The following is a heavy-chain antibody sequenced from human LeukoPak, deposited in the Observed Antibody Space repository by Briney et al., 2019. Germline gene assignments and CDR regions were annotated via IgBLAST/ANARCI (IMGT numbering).Heavy chain of an antibody. D-gene: IGHD6-19*01. Sequence: PGRSLRLSCAASGFTFSSYAMHWVRQAPGKGLEWVAVISSAGGNKYHADSVKGRFTISRDNSKNTLCLQMNSLRPEDTAVYYCARPTSNGWLRYFDYWGQGTLVTVSS. CDR3: ARPTSNGWLRYFDY. J-gene: IGHJ4*02. V-gene: IGHV3-30*04. CDR1: GFTFSSYA. CDR2: ISSAGGNK.